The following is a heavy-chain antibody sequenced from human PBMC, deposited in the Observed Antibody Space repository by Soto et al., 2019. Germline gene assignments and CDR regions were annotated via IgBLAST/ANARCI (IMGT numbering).Heavy chain of an antibody. V-gene: IGHV4-38-2*01. Sequence: SEPLALTCAVSDYSINSGNDWRWSRHTPGKGLEWIGSIYHSGSTYYNPSLKSRVTISVDTSKNQFSLKLSSVTAADTAVYYCARTRRIAARPPALGGFDPWGQATLINVSS. D-gene: IGHD6-6*01. CDR2: IYHSGST. CDR3: ARTRRIAARPPALGGFDP. J-gene: IGHJ5*02. CDR1: DYSINSGND.